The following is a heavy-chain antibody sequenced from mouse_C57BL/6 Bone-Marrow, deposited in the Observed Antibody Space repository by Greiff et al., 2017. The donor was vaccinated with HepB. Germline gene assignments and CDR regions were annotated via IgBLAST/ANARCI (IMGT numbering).Heavy chain of an antibody. CDR1: GYTFTSYW. CDR2: IDPSDSYT. D-gene: IGHD1-1*01. Sequence: QVQLQQPGAELVMPGASVKLSCKASGYTFTSYWMHWVKQRPGQGLEWIGEIDPSDSYTNYNQKFKGKSTLTVDKSSSTAYMQLSSLTSEDSAVYYCASGGTYGSSVWYFDVWGTGTTVTVSS. V-gene: IGHV1-69*01. J-gene: IGHJ1*03. CDR3: ASGGTYGSSVWYFDV.